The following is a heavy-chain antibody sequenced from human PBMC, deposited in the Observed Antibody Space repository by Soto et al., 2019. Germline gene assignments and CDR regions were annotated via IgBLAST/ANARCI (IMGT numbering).Heavy chain of an antibody. J-gene: IGHJ4*02. CDR2: IYYSGST. CDR1: GGSISSYY. Sequence: SETLSLTCTVSGGSISSYYWSWIRQPPGKGLEWIGYIYYSGSTNYNPSLKSRVTISVDTSKNQFSLKLSSVTAADTAVYYCARAGGKRVGATTADYWGQGTLVTVSS. CDR3: ARAGGKRVGATTADY. V-gene: IGHV4-59*01. D-gene: IGHD1-26*01.